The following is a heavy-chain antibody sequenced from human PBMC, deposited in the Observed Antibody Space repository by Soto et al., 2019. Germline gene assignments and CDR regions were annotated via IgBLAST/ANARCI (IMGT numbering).Heavy chain of an antibody. D-gene: IGHD3-10*01. CDR3: ASLNYYGSGSFQG. CDR1: GGSISSYY. CDR2: IYYSGST. J-gene: IGHJ1*01. Sequence: QVQLQESGPGLVKPSETLSLTCTVSGGSISSYYWSWIRQPPGEGLEWIGYIYYSGSTNYNPSLKSRVTISVDTSKNQFSLKLSSVTAADTAVYYCASLNYYGSGSFQGWGQGTLVTVSS. V-gene: IGHV4-59*01.